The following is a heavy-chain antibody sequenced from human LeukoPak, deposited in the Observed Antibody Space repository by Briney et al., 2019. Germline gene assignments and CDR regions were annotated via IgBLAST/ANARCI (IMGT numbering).Heavy chain of an antibody. D-gene: IGHD3-3*01. J-gene: IGHJ4*02. Sequence: PSETLSLTCTVSGGSISSYYWSWIRRPPGKGLERIWYIYTSGSTNCNPSLKSRVTISVDTSKNQFSLKLSSMTAADTAVYYCARSPITIFGVVQYYFDYWGQGTLVTVSS. CDR3: ARSPITIFGVVQYYFDY. CDR2: IYTSGST. V-gene: IGHV4-4*09. CDR1: GGSISSYY.